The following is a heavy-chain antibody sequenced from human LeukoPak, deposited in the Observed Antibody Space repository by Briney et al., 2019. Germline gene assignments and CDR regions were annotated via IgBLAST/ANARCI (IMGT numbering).Heavy chain of an antibody. CDR2: VHHSGST. Sequence: PSETLSLTCAVYGGSFRGYYWSWIRQPPGKGLEWIGEVHHSGSTNYNPSLKSRVTISVDTSKNQYSLKLSSVTAADTAVYYCARNPYSGYDLGVFDYWGQGTLVTVSS. V-gene: IGHV4-34*01. J-gene: IGHJ4*02. D-gene: IGHD5-12*01. CDR1: GGSFRGYY. CDR3: ARNPYSGYDLGVFDY.